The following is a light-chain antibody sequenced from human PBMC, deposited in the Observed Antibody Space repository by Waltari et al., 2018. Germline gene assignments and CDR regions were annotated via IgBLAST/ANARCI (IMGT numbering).Light chain of an antibody. CDR1: QSVLYSSNNKNY. CDR3: QQYYSTPLT. V-gene: IGKV4-1*01. Sequence: SLAVSLGERAAINCKSSQSVLYSSNNKNYLAWYQRKPGQPPKLLIYWASTRESGVPDRFSGSGSGTDFTLTISSLQAEDVAVYYCQQYYSTPLTFGPGTKVDIK. J-gene: IGKJ3*01. CDR2: WAS.